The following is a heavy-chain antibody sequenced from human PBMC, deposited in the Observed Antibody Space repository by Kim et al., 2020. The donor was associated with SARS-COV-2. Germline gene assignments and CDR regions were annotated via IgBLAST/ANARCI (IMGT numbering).Heavy chain of an antibody. J-gene: IGHJ6*02. CDR3: AKAIGYSYGYAPVYGMDV. CDR1: GFTFGDYA. CDR2: ISWNSGSI. V-gene: IGHV3-9*01. D-gene: IGHD5-18*01. Sequence: GGSLRLSCAASGFTFGDYAMHWVRQAPGKGLEWVSGISWNSGSIGYADSVKGRFTISRDNAKNSLYLQMNSLRAEDTALYYCAKAIGYSYGYAPVYGMDVWGQGTTVTVSS.